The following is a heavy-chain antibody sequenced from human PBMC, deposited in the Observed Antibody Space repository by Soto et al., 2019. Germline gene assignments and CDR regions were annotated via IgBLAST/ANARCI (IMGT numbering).Heavy chain of an antibody. D-gene: IGHD3-3*02. Sequence: EVQLVETGGGLIQPGGSLRLSCAASGFTVRNSLMTWVRQAPGKGLEWVSVVYAGGSTYYADSVKGRFTISRDISRNSLFRPMNSLRADDTAVYYCASRILVSDAFDIWGQGTMVTVSS. J-gene: IGHJ3*02. V-gene: IGHV3-53*02. CDR2: VYAGGST. CDR3: ASRILVSDAFDI. CDR1: GFTVRNSL.